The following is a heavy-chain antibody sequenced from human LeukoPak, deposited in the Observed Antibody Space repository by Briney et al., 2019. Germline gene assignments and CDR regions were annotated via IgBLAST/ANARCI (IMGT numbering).Heavy chain of an antibody. Sequence: ASVKVSCKASGYTFIDYWIHWVRQAPGQGLEWMGIINPSGGSTSYAQKFQGRVTMTRDMSTSTVYMELSSLRSEDTAVYYCARLVTLTIWGETKGYYFDYWGQGTLVTVS. CDR1: GYTFIDYW. V-gene: IGHV1-46*01. CDR3: ARLVTLTIWGETKGYYFDY. D-gene: IGHD3-9*01. J-gene: IGHJ4*02. CDR2: INPSGGST.